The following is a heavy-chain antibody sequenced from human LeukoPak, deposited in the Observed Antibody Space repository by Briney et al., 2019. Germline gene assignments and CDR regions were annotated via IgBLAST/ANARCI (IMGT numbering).Heavy chain of an antibody. D-gene: IGHD6-19*01. CDR1: GGSLSGYY. CDR3: ARDYTGYSSVWSFHY. J-gene: IGHJ4*02. Sequence: SETLSLTCAVYGGSLSGYYWSWIRQPPGKGLEWIGEINHSGSTNYNPSLKSRVTISVDTSKNQFSLKLSSVTAADTAVYYCARDYTGYSSVWSFHYWGQGTLVTVSS. V-gene: IGHV4-34*01. CDR2: INHSGST.